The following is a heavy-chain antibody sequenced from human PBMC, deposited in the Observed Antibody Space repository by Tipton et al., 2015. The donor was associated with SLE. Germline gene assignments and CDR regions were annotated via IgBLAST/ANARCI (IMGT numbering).Heavy chain of an antibody. V-gene: IGHV3-23*04. Sequence: QLVQSGAEVKKSGESLKISCKESGHNFTSDWIVWVRQMPGKGLEWVSAISGSGGSTYYADSVKGRFTISRDNSKNTLYLQMNSLRDEDTALYYCAKGTTNIDYWGQGTLVTVSS. J-gene: IGHJ4*02. CDR3: AKGTTNIDY. CDR1: GHNFTSDW. D-gene: IGHD1-1*01. CDR2: ISGSGGST.